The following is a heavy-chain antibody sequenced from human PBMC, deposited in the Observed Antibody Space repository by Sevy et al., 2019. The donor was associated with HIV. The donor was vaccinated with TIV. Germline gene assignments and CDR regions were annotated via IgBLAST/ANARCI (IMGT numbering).Heavy chain of an antibody. J-gene: IGHJ6*02. D-gene: IGHD3-3*01. V-gene: IGHV3-7*01. CDR3: ARDPRDDFWSGNYGMDV. Sequence: GGSLRLSCAASGFTFSSYWMSWVRQAPGKGLEWVANIKQDGSEKYYVDCVKGRFTISRDNAKNSLYLQMNSLRAEDTAVYYCARDPRDDFWSGNYGMDVWGQGTTVTVSS. CDR2: IKQDGSEK. CDR1: GFTFSSYW.